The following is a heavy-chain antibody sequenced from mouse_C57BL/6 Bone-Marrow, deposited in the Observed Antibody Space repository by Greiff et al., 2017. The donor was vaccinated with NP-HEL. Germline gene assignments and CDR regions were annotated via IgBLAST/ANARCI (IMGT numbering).Heavy chain of an antibody. CDR3: TTGGSSPYAMDY. J-gene: IGHJ4*01. Sequence: VQLQQSGAELVRPGASVKLSCTVSGFNIKDDYMHWVKQRPEQGLEWIGWIDPENGDTYYASKFPGKATMTADTSSNTAYLPLSSLTSEDTAVYYWTTGGSSPYAMDYWGQGTSVTVSS. V-gene: IGHV14-4*01. D-gene: IGHD1-1*01. CDR2: IDPENGDT. CDR1: GFNIKDDY.